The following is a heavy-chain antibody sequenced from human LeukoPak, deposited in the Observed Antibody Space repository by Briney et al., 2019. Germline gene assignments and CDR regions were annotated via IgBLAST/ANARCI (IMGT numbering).Heavy chain of an antibody. CDR2: INPDGSRT. D-gene: IGHD4-23*01. Sequence: GGSLRLSCAASGFTFSNYWVHWVRQAPGKGLVWVSRINPDGSRTDYADSVKGRFTISRDNAKNTLYLQMNSLRAEDTAVYFCARDLRGKSDYWGLGTLVTVSS. V-gene: IGHV3-74*01. CDR1: GFTFSNYW. CDR3: ARDLRGKSDY. J-gene: IGHJ4*02.